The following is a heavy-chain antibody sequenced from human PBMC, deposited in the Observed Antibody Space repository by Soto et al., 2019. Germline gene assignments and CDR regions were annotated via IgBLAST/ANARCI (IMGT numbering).Heavy chain of an antibody. CDR2: IYHSGST. CDR3: ARGSSSGWYLYYFDY. V-gene: IGHV4-30-2*01. J-gene: IGHJ4*02. Sequence: KTSETLSLTCAVSGGSISSGGYSWSWIRQPPGKGLEWIGYIYHSGSTYYNPSLKSRVTISVDRSKNQFSLKLGSVTAAGTAVYYCARGSSSGWYLYYFDYWGQGTLVTVSS. D-gene: IGHD6-19*01. CDR1: GGSISSGGYS.